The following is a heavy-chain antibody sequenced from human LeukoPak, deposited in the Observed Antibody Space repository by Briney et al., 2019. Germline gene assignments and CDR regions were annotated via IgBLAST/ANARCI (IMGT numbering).Heavy chain of an antibody. CDR3: ARVSVDRGYYFDY. Sequence: SETLSLTCTVSGGSISSYYWSWIRQPPGKGLEWIGYIYYSGSTNYNPSLKSRVTISVDTSKNQFSLKLSSVTAADTAVYYCARVSVDRGYYFDYWGQGTLVTVSS. CDR1: GGSISSYY. V-gene: IGHV4-59*01. D-gene: IGHD4-23*01. CDR2: IYYSGST. J-gene: IGHJ4*02.